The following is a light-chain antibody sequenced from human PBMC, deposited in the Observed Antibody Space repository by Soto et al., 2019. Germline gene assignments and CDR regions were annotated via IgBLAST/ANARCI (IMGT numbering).Light chain of an antibody. CDR3: SSYTSSSTYV. V-gene: IGLV2-14*01. J-gene: IGLJ1*01. Sequence: QSVLTQPASVSGSPGQSLTISCTGTSSDVGGYNYVSWYQQHPGKAPKLMIYDVSNRPSGVSNRFSGSKSGNTASLTISGLQAEDEADYYCSSYTSSSTYVFGTG. CDR2: DVS. CDR1: SSDVGGYNY.